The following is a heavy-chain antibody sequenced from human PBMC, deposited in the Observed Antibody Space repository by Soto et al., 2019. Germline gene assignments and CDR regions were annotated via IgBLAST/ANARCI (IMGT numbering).Heavy chain of an antibody. J-gene: IGHJ4*02. Sequence: SGGSLRLSCAASGFTFNNYAMSWVRQAPGKGLEWVSGISGSGGSTYYADSVKGRFTISRDNSKNTLSLQMDSLRAEDAAIYYCAKDLRQQHLIPMIFDYWGQGALVTVSS. D-gene: IGHD6-13*01. CDR2: ISGSGGST. CDR3: AKDLRQQHLIPMIFDY. CDR1: GFTFNNYA. V-gene: IGHV3-23*01.